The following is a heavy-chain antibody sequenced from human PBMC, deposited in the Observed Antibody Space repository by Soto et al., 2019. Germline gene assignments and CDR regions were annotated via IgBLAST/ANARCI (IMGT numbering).Heavy chain of an antibody. D-gene: IGHD4-17*01. V-gene: IGHV3-21*06. J-gene: IGHJ4*02. CDR3: TRGSYGAYDY. Sequence: GESLKISCAASGFRFSDYSMNWVRQVPGKGLEWVSSISSNSGYTLYTDSVKGRFTISRDNAKSSLYLQMSSLRDEDTAVYYCTRGSYGAYDYWGQGTLVTISS. CDR1: GFRFSDYS. CDR2: ISSNSGYT.